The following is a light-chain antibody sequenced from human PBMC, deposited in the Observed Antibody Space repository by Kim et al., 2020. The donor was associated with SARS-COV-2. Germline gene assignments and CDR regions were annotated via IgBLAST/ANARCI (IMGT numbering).Light chain of an antibody. Sequence: EIVLTQSPGTLSLSPVERVTLSCRASQSFSSNYLAWYQQKPGQAPRLLIYGASSRATDIPDRFSGSGSGTDFTLTISRLEAEDFAVYYCHLYGSSPRFGPGAKVDIK. J-gene: IGKJ3*01. CDR3: HLYGSSPR. CDR1: QSFSSNY. V-gene: IGKV3-20*01. CDR2: GAS.